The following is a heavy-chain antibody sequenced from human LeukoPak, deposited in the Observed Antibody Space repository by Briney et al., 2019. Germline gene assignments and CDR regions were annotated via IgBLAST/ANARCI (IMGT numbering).Heavy chain of an antibody. Sequence: ASVKVSCTASGYTFTGYYMHWVRQAPGQGLEWMGWINPNSGGTNYAQKFQGRVTMTRDTSISTAYMELSRLRSDDTAVYYCARVVTDYWYFDLWGRGTLVTVSS. CDR2: INPNSGGT. CDR1: GYTFTGYY. D-gene: IGHD5-18*01. V-gene: IGHV1-2*02. J-gene: IGHJ2*01. CDR3: ARVVTDYWYFDL.